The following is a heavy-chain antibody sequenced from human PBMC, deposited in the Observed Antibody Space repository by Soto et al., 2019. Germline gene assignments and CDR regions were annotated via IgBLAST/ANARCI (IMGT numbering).Heavy chain of an antibody. V-gene: IGHV1-69*06. CDR1: GGTFNSHS. CDR2: IVPVFDTT. CDR3: PTLLRDGHNCGKLYFDY. Sequence: SVKVSCKASGGTFNSHSISWVRQAPGQGLEWMGGIVPVFDTTNYAQKFQGRVTITADTSTSTAYMELSSLRSEDTAVYYCPTLLRDGHNCGKLYFDYWGQGTLVTVSS. D-gene: IGHD2-21*01. J-gene: IGHJ4*02.